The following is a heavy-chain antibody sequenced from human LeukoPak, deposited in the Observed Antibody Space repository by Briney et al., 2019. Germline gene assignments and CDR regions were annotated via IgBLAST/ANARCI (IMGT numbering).Heavy chain of an antibody. CDR1: GFTFSSYA. D-gene: IGHD6-13*01. J-gene: IGHJ5*02. Sequence: GGSLRLSCAASGFTFSSYAMSWVRQAPGKGLEWVSAISGSGGSTYYADSVKGRFTISRDNPKNTLYLQMTSLRAEDTAVYYCAKEPYSSSWRNWFDPWGQGTLVTVSS. CDR2: ISGSGGST. V-gene: IGHV3-23*01. CDR3: AKEPYSSSWRNWFDP.